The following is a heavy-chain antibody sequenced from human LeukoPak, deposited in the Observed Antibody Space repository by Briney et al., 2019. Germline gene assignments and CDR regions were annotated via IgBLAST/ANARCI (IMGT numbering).Heavy chain of an antibody. D-gene: IGHD2/OR15-2a*01. J-gene: IGHJ6*02. Sequence: ASVKVSCKASGYTFTGYYMHWVRQAPGQGLEWMGRIIPILGIANYAQKFQGRVTITADKSTSTAYMELSSLRSEDTAVYYCARDLSYGMDVWGQGTTVTVSS. CDR1: GYTFTGYY. V-gene: IGHV1-69*04. CDR3: ARDLSYGMDV. CDR2: IIPILGIA.